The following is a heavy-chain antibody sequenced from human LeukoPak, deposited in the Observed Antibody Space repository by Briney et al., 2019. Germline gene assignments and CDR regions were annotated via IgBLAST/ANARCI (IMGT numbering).Heavy chain of an antibody. V-gene: IGHV4-34*01. CDR1: GGSFSGYY. Sequence: PSETLSLTCAVYGGSFSGYYWSWIRQPPGKGLEWIGEINHSGSTNYNPSLKSRVTISVDTSKNQFSLKLSSVTAADTAVYYCAKYRGSPVFDYWGQGTLVTVSS. CDR2: INHSGST. J-gene: IGHJ4*02. CDR3: AKYRGSPVFDY. D-gene: IGHD1-26*01.